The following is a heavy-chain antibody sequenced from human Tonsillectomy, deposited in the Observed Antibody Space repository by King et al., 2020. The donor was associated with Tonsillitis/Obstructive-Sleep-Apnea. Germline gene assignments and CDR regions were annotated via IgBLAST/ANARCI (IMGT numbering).Heavy chain of an antibody. CDR3: TTDVLRFSGDSRVPFQH. V-gene: IGHV3-15*07. CDR1: GFTFSPAW. CDR2: LKSKTEGGTT. J-gene: IGHJ1*01. D-gene: IGHD3-10*01. Sequence: VQLVESGGGLVKPGGSLRLSCAASGFTFSPAWMNWVRQAPGKGLEWVGRLKSKTEGGTTDFAAPVKGRFTISRDDSKNTLYLQMSSLKTEDTAVYYCTTDVLRFSGDSRVPFQHWGQGTLVTVSS.